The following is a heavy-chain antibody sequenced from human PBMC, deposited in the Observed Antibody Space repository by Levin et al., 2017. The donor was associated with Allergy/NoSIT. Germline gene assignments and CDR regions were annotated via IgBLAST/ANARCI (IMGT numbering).Heavy chain of an antibody. V-gene: IGHV3-53*05. D-gene: IGHD2-15*01. CDR3: ARSYCSGGTCFSGDVFDM. CDR1: GFTVSSKY. CDR2: IYTGDSI. Sequence: SCAASGFTVSSKYMSWVRQAPGKGLEWVSVIYTGDSIYYADSVKGRFTISRDNFKNTVFLQMNSLRPEDTAVYYCARSYCSGGTCFSGDVFDMWGQGTMVTVSS. J-gene: IGHJ3*02.